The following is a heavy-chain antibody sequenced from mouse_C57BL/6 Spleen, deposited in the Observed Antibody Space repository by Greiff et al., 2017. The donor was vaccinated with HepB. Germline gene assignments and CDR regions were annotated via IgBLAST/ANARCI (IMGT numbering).Heavy chain of an antibody. V-gene: IGHV1-36*01. D-gene: IGHD1-1*02. CDR3: SLWSLYAMDY. CDR2: VYPYNGGT. J-gene: IGHJ4*01. CDR1: GFTFTDYY. Sequence: DVQLQESGPVLVKPGPSVKISCKASGFTFTDYYMHWVKQSHGKSLEWIGLVYPYNGGTSYNQKFKGKATLTVDTSSSTAYMELNSLTSEDSAVYYCSLWSLYAMDYWGQGTSVTVTS.